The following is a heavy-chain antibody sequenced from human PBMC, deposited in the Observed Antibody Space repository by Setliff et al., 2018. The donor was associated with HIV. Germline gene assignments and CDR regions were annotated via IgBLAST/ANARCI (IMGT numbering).Heavy chain of an antibody. CDR2: ISSSSSYI. Sequence: PGGSLRLSCAASGFTFSSYSMNWVRQAPGKGLEWVSSISSSSSYIYYADSVKGRFTISRDNAKNSLYLQMNSLRAEDTAVYYCARLPGYCSSSSCYGYLDYWGPGTLVTVSS. D-gene: IGHD2-2*01. J-gene: IGHJ4*02. CDR3: ARLPGYCSSSSCYGYLDY. V-gene: IGHV3-21*01. CDR1: GFTFSSYS.